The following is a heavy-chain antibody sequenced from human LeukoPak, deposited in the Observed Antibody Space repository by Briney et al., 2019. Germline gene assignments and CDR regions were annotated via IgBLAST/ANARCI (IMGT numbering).Heavy chain of an antibody. J-gene: IGHJ6*02. V-gene: IGHV1-2*02. D-gene: IGHD3-22*01. Sequence: ASVKVSCKASAYTFTCYCMGLVRQAPGQGLEWMGWINPKSGGTNYAQKFQGRVTMTRDTSISIAYMELSRLRTDDTAVYYCARDDNAIDVWGQGTTVTVSS. CDR1: AYTFTCYC. CDR3: ARDDNAIDV. CDR2: INPKSGGT.